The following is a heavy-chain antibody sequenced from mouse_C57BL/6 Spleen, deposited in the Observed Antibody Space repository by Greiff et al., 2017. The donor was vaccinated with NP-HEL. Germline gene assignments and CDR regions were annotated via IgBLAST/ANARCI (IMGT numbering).Heavy chain of an antibody. CDR2: IYPGDGDT. CDR1: GYAFSSYW. V-gene: IGHV1-80*01. Sequence: VQLQQSGASVKISCKASGYAFSSYWMNWVKQRPGKGLEWIGQIYPGDGDTNYNGKFKGKATLTADKSSSTAYMQLSSLTSEDSAVYFCARGKGYYFDYWGQGTTLTVSS. J-gene: IGHJ2*01. CDR3: ARGKGYYFDY.